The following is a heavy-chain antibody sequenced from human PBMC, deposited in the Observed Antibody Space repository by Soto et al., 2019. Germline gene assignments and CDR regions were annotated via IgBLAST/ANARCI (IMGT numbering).Heavy chain of an antibody. J-gene: IGHJ6*02. CDR3: ARFGGSGSIPYGMDV. Sequence: SLTCAVSGGSISSYYWSWIRQPPGKGLEWIGYIYYSGSTNYNPSLKSRVTISVDTSKNQFSLKLSSVTAADTAVYYCARFGGSGSIPYGMDVWGQGTTVTVSS. CDR1: GGSISSYY. CDR2: IYYSGST. V-gene: IGHV4-59*01. D-gene: IGHD3-10*01.